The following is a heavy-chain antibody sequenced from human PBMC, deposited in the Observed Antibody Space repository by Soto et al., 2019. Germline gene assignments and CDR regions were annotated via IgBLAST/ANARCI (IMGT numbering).Heavy chain of an antibody. CDR3: VGGQYYFDY. J-gene: IGHJ4*02. V-gene: IGHV3-30*03. Sequence: QVQLVESGGGVVQPGRSLRLSCAASGFPFTSYGMHWVREGPDKGLEWVAIISYDGSAKYYADSVKGRFTISRDNSKNTLYLQMNSLSTEDTALDYCVGGQYYFDYRGQGTLVIVSS. CDR1: GFPFTSYG. CDR2: ISYDGSAK. D-gene: IGHD3-10*01.